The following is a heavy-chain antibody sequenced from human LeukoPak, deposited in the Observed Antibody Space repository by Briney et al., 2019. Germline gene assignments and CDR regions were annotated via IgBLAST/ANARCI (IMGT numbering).Heavy chain of an antibody. Sequence: SETLSLTCAVYGGSFSRYYWSWIRQSPGKGLEWIAEIDHRGDTNYNPSVKSRVTISVDTSKNQFSLKVRSLSAADTAVYYCPRGATISETDYFDLWGQGTLVTVSS. CDR1: GGSFSRYY. CDR3: PRGATISETDYFDL. V-gene: IGHV4-34*01. J-gene: IGHJ4*02. CDR2: IDHRGDT. D-gene: IGHD5-24*01.